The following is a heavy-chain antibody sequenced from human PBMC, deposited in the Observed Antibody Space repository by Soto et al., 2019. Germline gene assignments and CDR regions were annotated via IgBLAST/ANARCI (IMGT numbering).Heavy chain of an antibody. V-gene: IGHV3-7*01. CDR1: GFKFSSYW. CDR3: AREGSRTFDI. D-gene: IGHD3-10*01. CDR2: IKQDGSEK. J-gene: IGHJ3*02. Sequence: GGSLRLSCAASGFKFSSYWLSWVRQAPGKGLEWVANIKQDGSEKDYVDSVKGRFTISRDNAKNSLYLQMNSLRAEETAVYYCAREGSRTFDIWGQGTKVTVSS.